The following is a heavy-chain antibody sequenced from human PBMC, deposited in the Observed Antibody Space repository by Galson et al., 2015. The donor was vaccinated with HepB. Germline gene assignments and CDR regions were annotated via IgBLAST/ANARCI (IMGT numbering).Heavy chain of an antibody. J-gene: IGHJ6*02. V-gene: IGHV6-1*01. D-gene: IGHD6-13*01. CDR3: ARVAGTIYYYGMDV. CDR1: GDSVSNNNAA. Sequence: CAISGDSVSNNNAAWYWIRQSPSRGLEWLGRTYYRAKWYNDYAPSMRGRITISPDTSKNHFSLHLRSVTPDDTAVYYCARVAGTIYYYGMDVWGQGTTVTVSS. CDR2: TYYRAKWYN.